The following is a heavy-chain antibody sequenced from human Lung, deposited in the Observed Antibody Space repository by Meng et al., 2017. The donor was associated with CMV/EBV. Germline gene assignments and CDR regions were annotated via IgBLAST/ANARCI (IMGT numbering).Heavy chain of an antibody. CDR1: GFTVSSNY. J-gene: IGHJ4*02. CDR2: IYSGCST. V-gene: IGHV3-66*02. CDR3: AREMGLRYDY. Sequence: ESXKISCAASGFTVSSNYMSWVRQAPGKGLGWVSVIYSGCSTYYADSVKGRFTISRDNSKNTLYLQMNSLRAEDTAVYYCAREMGLRYDYWGQGTLVTVSS. D-gene: IGHD5-12*01.